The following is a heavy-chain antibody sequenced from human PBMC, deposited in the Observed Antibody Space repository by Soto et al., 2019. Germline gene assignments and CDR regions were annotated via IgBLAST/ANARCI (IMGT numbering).Heavy chain of an antibody. J-gene: IGHJ4*02. CDR2: VNTYNGNP. V-gene: IGHV1-18*01. CDR3: ARDSQFSTSWQKFDY. CDR1: GYTFTSYG. Sequence: QVQLVQSGVEVKQPGASVKVSCQASGYTFTSYGISWLRQAPGQGPEWMGWVNTYNGNPNYAQTLQGRVTMTTDTSTSTAYMERRSLRSDDTAVYYCARDSQFSTSWQKFDYWGQGTLVTVSS. D-gene: IGHD2-2*01.